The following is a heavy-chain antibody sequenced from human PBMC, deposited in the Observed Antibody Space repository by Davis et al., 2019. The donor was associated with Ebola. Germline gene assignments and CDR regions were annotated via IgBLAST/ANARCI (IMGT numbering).Heavy chain of an antibody. V-gene: IGHV3-21*01. Sequence: GESLKISCAASGFTFSSYSMNWVRQAPGKGLEWVSSISSSSSYIYYADSVKGRFTISRDNAKNSLYLQMNSLRAEDTAVYDCATKALMDVWGQGTTVTVSS. CDR3: ATKALMDV. J-gene: IGHJ6*02. CDR2: ISSSSSYI. CDR1: GFTFSSYS.